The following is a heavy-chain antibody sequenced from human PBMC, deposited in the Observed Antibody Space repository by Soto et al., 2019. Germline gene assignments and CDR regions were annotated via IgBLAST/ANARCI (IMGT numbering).Heavy chain of an antibody. CDR2: ISYGGSNK. J-gene: IGHJ4*02. V-gene: IGHV3-30*03. D-gene: IGHD5-18*01. CDR3: ARGYSYPDY. CDR1: GFTFSSYG. Sequence: QVQLVESGGGVVQPGRSLRLSCAASGFTFSSYGMHWVRQAPGKGLEWVAVISYGGSNKYYAGSVKGRFTISRDNSKNTLYLQMNSLRAEDTAVYYCARGYSYPDYWGQGTLVTVSS.